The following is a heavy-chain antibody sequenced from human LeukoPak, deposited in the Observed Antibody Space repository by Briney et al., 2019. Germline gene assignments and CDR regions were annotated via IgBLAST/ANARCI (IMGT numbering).Heavy chain of an antibody. CDR2: ISGSGGST. Sequence: GGSLRLSCAASGFTFSTYAMSRVRQAPGKGLEWVSGISGSGGSTYYADSVKGRSTISRDNSKNTLYLLLNSLRAEDTAVYYCAKGGRQWLDLLHFDYWGQGTLVTVSS. D-gene: IGHD6-19*01. V-gene: IGHV3-23*01. CDR1: GFTFSTYA. CDR3: AKGGRQWLDLLHFDY. J-gene: IGHJ4*02.